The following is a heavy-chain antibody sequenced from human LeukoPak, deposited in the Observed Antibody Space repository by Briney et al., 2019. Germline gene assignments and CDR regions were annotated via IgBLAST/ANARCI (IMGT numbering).Heavy chain of an antibody. CDR2: ISAYSGNT. Sequence: ASVKVSCKASGYTFTSYGISWVRQAPGQGLEWMGWISAYSGNTNYAQKLQGRVTMTTDTSTSTAYMELRSLRSDDTAVYYCARDPNMVRGVPNWFDPWGQGTLVTVSS. D-gene: IGHD3-10*01. V-gene: IGHV1-18*01. J-gene: IGHJ5*02. CDR3: ARDPNMVRGVPNWFDP. CDR1: GYTFTSYG.